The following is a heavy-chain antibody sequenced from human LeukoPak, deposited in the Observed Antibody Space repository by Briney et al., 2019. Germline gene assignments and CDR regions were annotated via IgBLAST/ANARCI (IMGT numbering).Heavy chain of an antibody. V-gene: IGHV4-39*01. J-gene: IGHJ4*02. D-gene: IGHD1-1*01. CDR2: IYYSGST. CDR3: ARLSTTPDY. CDR1: GGSISSSSYY. Sequence: PSETLSLTCTVSGGSISSSSYYWGWIRQPPGKGLERIGSIYYSGSTYYNPSLKSRVTISVDTSKNQFSLKLSSVTAADTAVYYCARLSTTPDYWGQGTLVTVSS.